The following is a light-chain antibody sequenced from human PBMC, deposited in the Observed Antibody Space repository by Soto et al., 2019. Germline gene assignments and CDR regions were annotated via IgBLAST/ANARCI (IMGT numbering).Light chain of an antibody. CDR2: GAS. V-gene: IGKV3-20*01. J-gene: IGKJ1*01. CDR3: QQYASSPWT. CDR1: QSVSSSY. Sequence: SLSPGERATLSCRASQSVSSSYLAWYQQNPGQAPRLLIYGASSRATGIPDRFSGSGSGTDFTLTISRLEPEDFAVYYCQQYASSPWTYGQG.